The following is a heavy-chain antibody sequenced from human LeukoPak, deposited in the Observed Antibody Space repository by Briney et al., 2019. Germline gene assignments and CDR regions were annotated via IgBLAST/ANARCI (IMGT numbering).Heavy chain of an antibody. CDR2: IRHDGTTK. Sequence: GGSLRLSCAASGFSFYNYGMNWVRQAPGKGLEWVAFIRHDGTTKYYVDSVKGRFIISRDNSKNTLYLQMNNLRAEDTAVYYCAKAKNSGSYPYDAFDIWGQGTMVTVSS. D-gene: IGHD3-10*01. CDR3: AKAKNSGSYPYDAFDI. J-gene: IGHJ3*02. CDR1: GFSFYNYG. V-gene: IGHV3-30*02.